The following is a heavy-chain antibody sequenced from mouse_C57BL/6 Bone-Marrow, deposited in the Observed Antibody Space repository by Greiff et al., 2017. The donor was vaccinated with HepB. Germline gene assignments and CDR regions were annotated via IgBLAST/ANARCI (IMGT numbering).Heavy chain of an antibody. CDR3: ARQKEFAY. CDR1: GFTFSDYG. Sequence: EVKLVESGGGLVKPGGSLKLSCAASGFTFSDYGMHWVRQAPEKGLEWVAYISSGSSTIYYADTVKGRFTISRDNAKNTLFLQMTSLRSEDTAMYYCARQKEFAYWGQGTLVTVSA. V-gene: IGHV5-17*01. J-gene: IGHJ3*01. CDR2: ISSGSSTI.